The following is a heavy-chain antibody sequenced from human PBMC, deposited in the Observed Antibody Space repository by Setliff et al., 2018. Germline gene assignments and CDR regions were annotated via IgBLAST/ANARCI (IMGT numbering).Heavy chain of an antibody. CDR3: ARAGLASAGRKGVFDY. V-gene: IGHV1-46*02. D-gene: IGHD6-19*01. CDR1: AHIFKSYG. J-gene: IGHJ4*02. CDR2: INPGGGSS. Sequence: ASVKVSCKASAHIFKSYGISWVRQAPGQGLEWVGIINPGGGSSSFAQKFQGRVSMTRDTSTNTVYMEVNSLGSEDTAVYFCARAGLASAGRKGVFDYWGQGTLVTVSS.